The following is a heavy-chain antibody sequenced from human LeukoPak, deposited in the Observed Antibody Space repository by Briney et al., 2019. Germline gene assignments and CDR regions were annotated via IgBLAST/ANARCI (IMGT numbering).Heavy chain of an antibody. J-gene: IGHJ4*02. CDR2: ISSSSSTI. V-gene: IGHV3-48*04. D-gene: IGHD2-21*02. CDR3: ARDRFGVTAPGYFDY. Sequence: PGGSLRLSCAASGFTFSSYSMNWVRQAPGKGLEWVSYISSSSSTIYYADSVKGRFTISRDNAKNSLYLQMNSLRAEDTAVYYCARDRFGVTAPGYFDYWGQGTLVTVSS. CDR1: GFTFSSYS.